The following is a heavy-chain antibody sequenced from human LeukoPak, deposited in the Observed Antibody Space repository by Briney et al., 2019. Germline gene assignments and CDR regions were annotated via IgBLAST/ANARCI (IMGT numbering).Heavy chain of an antibody. Sequence: GGSLRLSCAASGFTFSDYYMSWIRQAPGKGLEWVSYISSSGSTIYYADSVKGRFTISRDNAKNSLYLQMNSLRAEDTAVYYCAREARQWLVYYGMDVWGQGTTVTVSS. CDR3: AREARQWLVYYGMDV. D-gene: IGHD6-19*01. CDR1: GFTFSDYY. J-gene: IGHJ6*02. V-gene: IGHV3-11*01. CDR2: ISSSGSTI.